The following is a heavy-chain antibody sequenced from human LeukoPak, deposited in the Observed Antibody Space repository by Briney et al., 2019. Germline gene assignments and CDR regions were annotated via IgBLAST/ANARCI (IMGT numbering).Heavy chain of an antibody. Sequence: ASVKVSCKASGYTFTSNYIHWVRQAPGQGLGWMGMIYPRDGSTSYAQKFQGRVTVTRDTSTSTVHMELSSLRSEDTAVYYCARDQEGFDYWGQGTLVTVSS. V-gene: IGHV1-46*01. CDR2: IYPRDGST. J-gene: IGHJ4*02. CDR3: ARDQEGFDY. CDR1: GYTFTSNY.